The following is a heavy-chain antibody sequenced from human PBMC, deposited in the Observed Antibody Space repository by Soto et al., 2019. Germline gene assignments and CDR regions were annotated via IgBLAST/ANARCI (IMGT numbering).Heavy chain of an antibody. D-gene: IGHD3-16*01. CDR1: GGTFSSYA. V-gene: IGHV1-69*13. J-gene: IGHJ4*02. CDR2: IIPIFGTA. CDR3: ARAGYDYVWGSSYYFDY. Sequence: SVKVSCKASGGTFSSYAISWVRQAPGQGLEWMGGIIPIFGTANYAQKFQGRVTITADESTSTAYMELSSLRSEDTAVYYCARAGYDYVWGSSYYFDYWGQGTLVTVSS.